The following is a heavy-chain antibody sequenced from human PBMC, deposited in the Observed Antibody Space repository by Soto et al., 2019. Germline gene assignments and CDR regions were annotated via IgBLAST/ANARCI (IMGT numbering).Heavy chain of an antibody. CDR2: ISAYNGNT. Sequence: QVQLVQSGAEMKKPGASVKVSCKASGYTFTSYGISWVRQAPGQGLEWMGWISAYNGNTNYAQKLQGRVTMTTDTSTSTAYMELRSLRSDDTAVYYCARLPVFPGYDFWSGYGDYWGQGTLVTVSS. CDR1: GYTFTSYG. CDR3: ARLPVFPGYDFWSGYGDY. V-gene: IGHV1-18*01. J-gene: IGHJ4*02. D-gene: IGHD3-3*01.